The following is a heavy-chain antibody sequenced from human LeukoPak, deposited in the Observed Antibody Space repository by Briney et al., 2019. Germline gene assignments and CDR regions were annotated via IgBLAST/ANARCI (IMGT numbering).Heavy chain of an antibody. D-gene: IGHD3-3*01. V-gene: IGHV4-34*01. Sequence: SETLSLTCAVYGGSSSGYYWSWIRQPPGKGLEWIGEINHSGSTNYNPSLKSRVTISVDTSKNQFSLKLSSVTAADTAVYYCARVNYDFWSGYYSPFDYWGQGTLVTVSS. CDR1: GGSSSGYY. CDR2: INHSGST. J-gene: IGHJ4*02. CDR3: ARVNYDFWSGYYSPFDY.